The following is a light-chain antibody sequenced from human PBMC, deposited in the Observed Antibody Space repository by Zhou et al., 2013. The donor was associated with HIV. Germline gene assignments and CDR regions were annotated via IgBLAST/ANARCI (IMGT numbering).Light chain of an antibody. CDR3: QKYNRAPQA. CDR1: QGISNY. J-gene: IGKJ1*01. Sequence: IRITQSPSSLSASTGDRVTITCRASQGISNYLAWYQQKPGKVPKLLIYAASTLQSGVPSRFSGRGSGTDFTLTINNLQPEDVATYYCQKYNRAPQAFGQGTKVEIK. V-gene: IGKV1-27*01. CDR2: AAS.